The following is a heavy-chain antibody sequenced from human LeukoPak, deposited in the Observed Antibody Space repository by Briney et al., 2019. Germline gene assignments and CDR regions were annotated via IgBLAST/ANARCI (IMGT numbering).Heavy chain of an antibody. J-gene: IGHJ4*02. CDR2: ITSGGDYM. CDR1: GFTFGGYT. CDR3: ARVSIFGVVIADDY. V-gene: IGHV3-21*01. D-gene: IGHD3-16*02. Sequence: GGSLRLSCAASGFTFGGYTMSWVRQAPGKGLQWVSTITSGGDYMYYADPVEGRFTISRDDSKNSLYLHMNSLRAEDTAVYYCARVSIFGVVIADDYWGQGTVVTVSS.